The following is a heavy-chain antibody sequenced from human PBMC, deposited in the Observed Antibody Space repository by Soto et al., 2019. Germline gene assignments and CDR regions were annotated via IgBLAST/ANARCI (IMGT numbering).Heavy chain of an antibody. CDR3: ARDKYYYDSSGYYDPYYYGMDV. J-gene: IGHJ6*02. CDR2: IYYSGST. CDR1: GGSISSGGYY. D-gene: IGHD3-22*01. V-gene: IGHV4-31*03. Sequence: QVQLQESGPGLVKPSQTLSLTCTVSGGSISSGGYYWSWIRQHPGKGLEWIGYIYYSGSTYYNPSLKSRVTISVDTSKNQFSLKLSSVTAADTAVYYCARDKYYYDSSGYYDPYYYGMDVWGQGTTVTVSS.